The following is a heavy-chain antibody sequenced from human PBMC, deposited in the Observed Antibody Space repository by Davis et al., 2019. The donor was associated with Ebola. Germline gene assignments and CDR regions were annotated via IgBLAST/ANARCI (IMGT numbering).Heavy chain of an antibody. CDR3: ARETYYYDSSGYYYVNYFDY. J-gene: IGHJ4*02. V-gene: IGHV1-18*01. Sequence: AASVKVSCKASGYTFTSYGISWVRQAPGQGLEWMGWISAYNGNTNYAQKFQGWVTMTRDTSISTAYMELSRLRSDDTAVYYCARETYYYDSSGYYYVNYFDYWGQGTLVTVSS. CDR2: ISAYNGNT. CDR1: GYTFTSYG. D-gene: IGHD3-22*01.